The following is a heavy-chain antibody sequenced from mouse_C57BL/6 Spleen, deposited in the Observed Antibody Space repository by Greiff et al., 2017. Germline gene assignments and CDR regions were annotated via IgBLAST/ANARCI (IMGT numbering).Heavy chain of an antibody. J-gene: IGHJ3*01. CDR2: IDPENGDT. CDR3: TTNYYGRDGFAY. CDR1: GFNIKDDY. V-gene: IGHV14-4*01. Sequence: EVQLQQSGAELVRPGASVKLSCTASGFNIKDDYMHWVKQRPEQGLEWIGWIDPENGDTEYASKFQGKATITADTSSNTAYLQLSSLTSEDTAVYYCTTNYYGRDGFAYWGQGTLVTVSA. D-gene: IGHD1-1*01.